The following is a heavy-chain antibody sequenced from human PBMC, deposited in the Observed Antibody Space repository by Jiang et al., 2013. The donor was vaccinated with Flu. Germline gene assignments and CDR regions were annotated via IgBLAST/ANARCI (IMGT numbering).Heavy chain of an antibody. CDR2: INAGNGNT. V-gene: IGHV1-3*01. CDR1: GYTFTSYA. CDR3: ARALPGLRQQQLPYRNWFDP. D-gene: IGHD6-13*01. Sequence: VESGAEVKKPGASVKVSCKASGYTFTSYAMHWVRQAPGQRLEWMGWINAGNGNTKYSQKFQGRVTITRDTSASTAYMELSSLRSEDTAVYYCARALPGLRQQQLPYRNWFDPWGQGTLVHRLL. J-gene: IGHJ5*02.